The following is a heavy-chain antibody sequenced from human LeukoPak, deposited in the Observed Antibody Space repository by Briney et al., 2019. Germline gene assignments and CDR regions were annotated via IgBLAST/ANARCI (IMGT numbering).Heavy chain of an antibody. J-gene: IGHJ4*02. CDR1: GFTFSSYG. V-gene: IGHV3-30*18. D-gene: IGHD3-10*01. Sequence: GGSLRLSCAASGFTFSSYGMHWVRQAPGKGLEWVAVISYDGSNKYYADSVKGRFTISRDNSKNTPYLQMNSLRAEDTAVYYCAKDGIHSGSGSAGEYWGQGTLVTVSS. CDR2: ISYDGSNK. CDR3: AKDGIHSGSGSAGEY.